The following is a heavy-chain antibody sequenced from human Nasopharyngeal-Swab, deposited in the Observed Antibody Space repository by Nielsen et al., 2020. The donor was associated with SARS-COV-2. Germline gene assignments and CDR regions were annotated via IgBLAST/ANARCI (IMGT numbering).Heavy chain of an antibody. CDR1: GGSISSYY. CDR2: IYYSGST. J-gene: IGHJ3*02. V-gene: IGHV4-59*01. D-gene: IGHD3-16*01. CDR3: ARDALPPYADYGHNAFDI. Sequence: SGTLSLTCTVSGGSISSYYWSWIRQPPGKGLEWIGYIYYSGSTNYNPSLKSRVTISVDTSKNQFSLKLSSVTAADTAVYYCARDALPPYADYGHNAFDIWGQGTMVTVSS.